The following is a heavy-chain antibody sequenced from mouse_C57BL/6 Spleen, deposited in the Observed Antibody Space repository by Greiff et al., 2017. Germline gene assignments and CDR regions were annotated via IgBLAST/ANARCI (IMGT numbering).Heavy chain of an antibody. D-gene: IGHD2-5*01. CDR2: IYPGDGDT. CDR3: ARGSNYGYFDV. Sequence: VQLQQSGPELVKPGASVKISCKASGYAFSSSWMNWVKQRPGKGLEWIGRIYPGDGDTNYNGKFKGKATLTADKSSSTAYMQLSSLTSGDSAVYFGARGSNYGYFDVWGTGTTVTVSS. CDR1: GYAFSSSW. J-gene: IGHJ1*03. V-gene: IGHV1-82*01.